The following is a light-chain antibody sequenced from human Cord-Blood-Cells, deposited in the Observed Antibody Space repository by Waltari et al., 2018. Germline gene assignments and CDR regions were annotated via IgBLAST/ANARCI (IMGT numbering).Light chain of an antibody. J-gene: IGKJ5*01. CDR2: LGS. CDR3: MQALQTPIT. CDR1: QSILHSNGYNY. V-gene: IGKV2-28*01. Sequence: DIVMTQSPLSLPVTPGEPASISCRSSQSILHSNGYNYLDLYLQKPGQSPQLLIYLGSNRASGVPDRFSGSGSGTDFTLKISRVEAEDVGVYYCMQALQTPITFGQGTRLEIK.